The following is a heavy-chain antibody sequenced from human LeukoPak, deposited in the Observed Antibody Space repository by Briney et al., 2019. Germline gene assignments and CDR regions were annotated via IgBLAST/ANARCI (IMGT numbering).Heavy chain of an antibody. D-gene: IGHD3-22*01. CDR3: ARFYYDSSGGYYYYGMDV. J-gene: IGHJ6*02. CDR2: INPSGGST. V-gene: IGHV1-46*01. Sequence: ASVTVSCKASGDTFTSYYMHWVRQAPGQGLEWMGIINPSGGSTSYAQKFQGRVTMTRDTSTSTVYMELSSLRSEDTAVYYCARFYYDSSGGYYYYGMDVWGQGTTVTVSS. CDR1: GDTFTSYY.